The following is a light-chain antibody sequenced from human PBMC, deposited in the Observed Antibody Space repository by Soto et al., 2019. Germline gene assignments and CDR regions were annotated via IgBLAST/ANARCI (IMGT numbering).Light chain of an antibody. V-gene: IGKV3-20*01. CDR2: GTS. J-gene: IGKJ1*01. CDR3: QHYGSSRT. CDR1: QSVSSNY. Sequence: EIVLTQSPGTLSLSPGERATLSCRASQSVSSNYLGWYQQKPGQAPRLLIWGTSNRAGGIPERFSGSGSGTEFTLTISRLAPEDFAVYYCQHYGSSRTFGQGTKVDIK.